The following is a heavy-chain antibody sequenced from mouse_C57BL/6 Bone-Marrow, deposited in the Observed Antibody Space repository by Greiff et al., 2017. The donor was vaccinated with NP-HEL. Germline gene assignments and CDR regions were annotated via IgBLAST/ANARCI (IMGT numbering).Heavy chain of an antibody. CDR2: IHPNSGST. D-gene: IGHD3-2*02. V-gene: IGHV1-64*01. J-gene: IGHJ4*01. CDR3: ARQLRLLAMDY. Sequence: QVQLKESGAELVKPGASVKLSCKASGYTFTSYWMHWVKQRPGQGLEWIGMIHPNSGSTNYNEKFKSKATLTVDKSSSTAYMQLSSLTSEDSAVYYCARQLRLLAMDYWGQGTSVTVSS. CDR1: GYTFTSYW.